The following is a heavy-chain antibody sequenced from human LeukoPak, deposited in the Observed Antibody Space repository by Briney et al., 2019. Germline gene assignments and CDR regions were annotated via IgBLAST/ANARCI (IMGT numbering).Heavy chain of an antibody. Sequence: PSETLSLTCTVSGGSISSSSYYWGWIRQPPGKGLEWIGSIYYSGSTYYNPSLKSRVTISADTSKKQFSLKLSSVTAADTAVYYCARFSTILVAPPRVFDYWGQGTLVTVSS. J-gene: IGHJ4*02. CDR2: IYYSGST. D-gene: IGHD3-22*01. CDR3: ARFSTILVAPPRVFDY. V-gene: IGHV4-39*01. CDR1: GGSISSSSYY.